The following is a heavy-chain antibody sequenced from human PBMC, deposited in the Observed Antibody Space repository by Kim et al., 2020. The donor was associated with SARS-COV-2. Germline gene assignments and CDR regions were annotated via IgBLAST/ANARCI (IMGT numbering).Heavy chain of an antibody. V-gene: IGHV3-33*01. J-gene: IGHJ4*02. Sequence: GGSLRLYCAASGFTFSSYGMHWVRQAPGKGLEWVAVIWYDGSNKYYADSVKGRFTISRDNSKNTLYLQMNSLRAEDTAVYYCARGGLLRYFDWLPDYWGQGTLVTVSS. CDR1: GFTFSSYG. CDR3: ARGGLLRYFDWLPDY. CDR2: IWYDGSNK. D-gene: IGHD3-9*01.